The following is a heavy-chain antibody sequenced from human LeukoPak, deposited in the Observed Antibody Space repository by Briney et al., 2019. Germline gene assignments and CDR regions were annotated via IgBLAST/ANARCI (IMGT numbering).Heavy chain of an antibody. CDR1: GGSIGSTTYY. CDR2: IYHSGST. CDR3: ARHKQSGTYYDAFDI. Sequence: PSETLSLTCTVSGGSIGSTTYYWGWIRQPPGKELECIGSIYHSGSTYYNPSLKSRVTISLDTPKNQFSLKLSSVTAADTAVYYCARHKQSGTYYDAFDIWGQGTMVTVSS. D-gene: IGHD1-26*01. V-gene: IGHV4-39*01. J-gene: IGHJ3*02.